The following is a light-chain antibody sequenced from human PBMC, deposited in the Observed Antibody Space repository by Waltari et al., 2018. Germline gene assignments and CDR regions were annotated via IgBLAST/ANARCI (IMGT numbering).Light chain of an antibody. CDR2: KFN. Sequence: QNVVTQAPSLSVSPGWTVPLPCALSSGSLPCPSFPRWYQQTPGQAPPTLIYKFNTRSSGVPDRFSGSTLGNKAALTITGAQADDESDYYCLLYMGSGIWVFGGGTKLTVI. CDR3: LLYMGSGIWV. J-gene: IGLJ3*02. CDR1: SGSLPCPSF. V-gene: IGLV8-61*01.